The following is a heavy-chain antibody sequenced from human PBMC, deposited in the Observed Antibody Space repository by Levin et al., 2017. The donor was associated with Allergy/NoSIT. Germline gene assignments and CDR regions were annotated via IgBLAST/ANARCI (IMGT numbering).Heavy chain of an antibody. Sequence: KISCKASGGTFSSYAISWVRQAPGQGLEWMGGIIPIFGTANYAQKFQGRVTITADESTSTAYMELSSLRSEDTAVYYCAREYSGSYGYYGMDVWGQGTTVTVSS. D-gene: IGHD1-26*01. V-gene: IGHV1-69*01. CDR3: AREYSGSYGYYGMDV. CDR1: GGTFSSYA. CDR2: IIPIFGTA. J-gene: IGHJ6*02.